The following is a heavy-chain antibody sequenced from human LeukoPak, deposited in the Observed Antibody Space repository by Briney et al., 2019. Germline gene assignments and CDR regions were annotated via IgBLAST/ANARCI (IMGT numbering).Heavy chain of an antibody. CDR1: GHTFPKNG. D-gene: IGHD1-20*01. CDR2: VVGHTGHT. J-gene: IGHJ4*02. V-gene: IGHV1-18*01. CDR3: VTVGRLHYVLED. Sequence: ASVKVSCKTSGHTFPKNGISWVRQAPAQGLEWMGWVVGHTGHTKYTQKFQGRVIMTTDTSTATSYMELRSLKYDDTAIYYCVTVGRLHYVLEDWGQGTLVTVSS.